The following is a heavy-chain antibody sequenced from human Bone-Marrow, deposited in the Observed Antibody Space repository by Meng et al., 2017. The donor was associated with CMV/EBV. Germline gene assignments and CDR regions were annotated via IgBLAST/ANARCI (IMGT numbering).Heavy chain of an antibody. J-gene: IGHJ3*02. CDR3: ARSTTIFGVVIMRGGAFDI. V-gene: IGHV1-69*10. Sequence: SVKVSCKASGGTFSSYAISWVRQAPGQGLEWMGGIIPILGIANYAQKFQGRVTITADKSTSTAYMELSSLRSEDTAVHYCARSTTIFGVVIMRGGAFDIWGQGTMVTVPS. CDR1: GGTFSSYA. CDR2: IIPILGIA. D-gene: IGHD3-3*01.